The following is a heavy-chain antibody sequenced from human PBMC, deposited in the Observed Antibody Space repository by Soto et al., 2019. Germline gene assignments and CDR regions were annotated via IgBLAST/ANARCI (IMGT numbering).Heavy chain of an antibody. CDR2: IYSGGST. D-gene: IGHD2-15*01. Sequence: EVQLVESGGGLVQPGGSLRLSCAASGFTVSSNYMSWVRQAPGKGLEWVSVIYSGGSTYYADSVKGRFTISRDNSNNTLYLQMNSLRAEDTAVYYCARDWREGGYCSGGSCYRDYWGQGTLVTVSS. V-gene: IGHV3-66*01. CDR1: GFTVSSNY. J-gene: IGHJ4*02. CDR3: ARDWREGGYCSGGSCYRDY.